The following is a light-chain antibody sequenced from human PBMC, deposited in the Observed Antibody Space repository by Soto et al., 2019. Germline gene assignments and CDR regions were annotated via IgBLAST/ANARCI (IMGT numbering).Light chain of an antibody. CDR1: QSVSSNY. V-gene: IGKV3D-20*02. CDR3: QQRTNWPSIT. CDR2: DAS. Sequence: VLPRSPDHLNLSPGDRATLSCSTSQSVSSNYLAWYQQKLGQAPRLLIYDASRRATGIPDRFSGSGGGTDYTLTISDLEPEDFAVYDCQQRTNWPSITFSQATRLE. J-gene: IGKJ5*01.